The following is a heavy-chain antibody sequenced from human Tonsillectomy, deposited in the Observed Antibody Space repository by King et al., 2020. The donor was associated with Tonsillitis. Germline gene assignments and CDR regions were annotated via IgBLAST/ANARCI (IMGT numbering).Heavy chain of an antibody. V-gene: IGHV4-38-2*02. CDR2: IYHSGST. D-gene: IGHD6-13*01. CDR3: ARDSGGQQLGPAFDY. Sequence: VQLQESGPGLVKPSETLSLTCAVSGYSISSGYYWGWIRQPPGKGLEWIGSIYHSGSTYYNPSLKSRVTISEDTSKNQFSLKLSSVTAADTAVYYCARDSGGQQLGPAFDYWGQGTLVTVSS. J-gene: IGHJ4*02. CDR1: GYSISSGYY.